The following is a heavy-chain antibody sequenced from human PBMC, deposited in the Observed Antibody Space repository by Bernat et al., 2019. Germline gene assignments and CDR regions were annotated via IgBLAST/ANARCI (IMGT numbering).Heavy chain of an antibody. D-gene: IGHD4-17*01. V-gene: IGHV4-38-2*01. CDR1: GYSISSGYY. J-gene: IGHJ2*01. Sequence: QVQLQESGPGLVKPSETLSLTCAVSGYSISSGYYWGWIRQPPGKGLEWIGSIYHSGSTYYNPSLKSRVTISVDTSKNQFSLKLSSVTAADTAVYYCAGDYEGWYFDLWGRGTLVTVSS. CDR3: AGDYEGWYFDL. CDR2: IYHSGST.